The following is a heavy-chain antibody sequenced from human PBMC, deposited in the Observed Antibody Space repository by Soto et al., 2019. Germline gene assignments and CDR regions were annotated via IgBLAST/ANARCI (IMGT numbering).Heavy chain of an antibody. D-gene: IGHD3-16*01. CDR1: GYTFTSYG. J-gene: IGHJ5*02. Sequence: QVQLVQSGAEVKKPGASVKVSCKASGYTFTSYGISWVRQAPGQGLEGMGWISAYNGNTNYAQKLQGRVTMTTDTSTSRAYMELRSLRSDDTAVYYCARCHRPGAGGVWANNWFDPWGQGTLVTVSS. CDR2: ISAYNGNT. V-gene: IGHV1-18*04. CDR3: ARCHRPGAGGVWANNWFDP.